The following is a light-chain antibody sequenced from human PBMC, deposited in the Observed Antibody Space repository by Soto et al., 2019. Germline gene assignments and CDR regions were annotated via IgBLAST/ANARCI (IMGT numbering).Light chain of an antibody. CDR3: QERSIWYT. CDR1: QSVSSF. V-gene: IGKV3-11*01. CDR2: GAS. Sequence: EIVLTQSPATLSLSPGERATLSCRASQSVSSFLAWYQQKPGQAPRLLIYGASNRATGLPARFSGSGSGTDFTLTISSLEPEDFAVYYCQERSIWYTFAQGTKLEIK. J-gene: IGKJ2*01.